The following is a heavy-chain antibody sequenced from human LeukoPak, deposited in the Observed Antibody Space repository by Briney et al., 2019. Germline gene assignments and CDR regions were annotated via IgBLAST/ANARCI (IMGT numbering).Heavy chain of an antibody. Sequence: GGTLRLSCAASGFTFSSYGMSWVRQAPGKGLEWVSYISSSSSTIYYAGSVKGRFTISRDNAKNSLYLQMNSLRADDTAVYYCARVRCSAGSCPYFDYWGQGTLVTVSS. CDR2: ISSSSSTI. D-gene: IGHD2-15*01. CDR3: ARVRCSAGSCPYFDY. V-gene: IGHV3-48*01. CDR1: GFTFSSYG. J-gene: IGHJ4*02.